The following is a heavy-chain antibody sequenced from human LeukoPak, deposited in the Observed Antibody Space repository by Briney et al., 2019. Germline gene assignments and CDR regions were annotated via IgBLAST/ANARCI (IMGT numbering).Heavy chain of an antibody. CDR2: ITSYRRDT. J-gene: IGHJ4*02. Sequence: PGRSLRLSCVAFGFTFDDYAMHWVRQTPGKGLEWVSSITSYRRDTYYADSVKGRFTISRDNSKSTLSLQMNSLRAEDSAIYYCAKGTLEHCTGAICYPFDYWGQGSLVTVSS. CDR1: GFTFDDYA. V-gene: IGHV3-23*01. D-gene: IGHD2-8*02. CDR3: AKGTLEHCTGAICYPFDY.